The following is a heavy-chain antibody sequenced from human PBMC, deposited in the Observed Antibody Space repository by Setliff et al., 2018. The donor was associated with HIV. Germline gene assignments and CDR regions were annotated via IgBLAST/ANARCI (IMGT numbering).Heavy chain of an antibody. Sequence: SETLSLTCTVSGGSINRIDYYWGWIRQSPGKGLEWIGNVYYDGTTYYNPSLKSRVTLSVDTSKNQFSLKVKSVTAADTAVYYCARQKKSNSWSPNDYWGQGTLVTVSS. J-gene: IGHJ4*02. V-gene: IGHV4-39*01. CDR1: GGSINRIDYY. D-gene: IGHD1-26*01. CDR2: VYYDGTT. CDR3: ARQKKSNSWSPNDY.